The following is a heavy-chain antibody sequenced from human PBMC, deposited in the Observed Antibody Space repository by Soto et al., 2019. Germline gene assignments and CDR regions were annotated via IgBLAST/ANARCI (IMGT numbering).Heavy chain of an antibody. V-gene: IGHV3-23*01. CDR3: AKDGADTAMASGAFDI. CDR1: GFTFSSYA. Sequence: EVQLLESGGGLVQPGGSLRLSCAASGFTFSSYAMSWVRQAPGKGLEWVSAISGSGGSTYYADSVKGRFTISRDNSKNXLYLQMNSLRAEDTAVYYCAKDGADTAMASGAFDIWGQGTMVTVSS. D-gene: IGHD5-18*01. J-gene: IGHJ3*02. CDR2: ISGSGGST.